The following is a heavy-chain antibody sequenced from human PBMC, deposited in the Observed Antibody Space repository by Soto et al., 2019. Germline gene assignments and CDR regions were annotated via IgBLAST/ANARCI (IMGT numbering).Heavy chain of an antibody. Sequence: SSETLSLTCTVSGGSISSYYWSWIRKPAGKGLECFGRIYTSGSTNYNPSLKSRVTMSVDTSKNQFSLKLSSVTAADTAVYYCARERDEVVVAAPSDYYGMDVWGQGTTVTVS. V-gene: IGHV4-4*07. CDR1: GGSISSYY. J-gene: IGHJ6*02. CDR3: ARERDEVVVAAPSDYYGMDV. CDR2: IYTSGST. D-gene: IGHD2-15*01.